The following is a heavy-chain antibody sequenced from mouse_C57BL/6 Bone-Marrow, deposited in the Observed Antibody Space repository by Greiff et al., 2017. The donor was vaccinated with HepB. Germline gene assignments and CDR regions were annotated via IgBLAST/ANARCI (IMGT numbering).Heavy chain of an antibody. D-gene: IGHD1-1*01. V-gene: IGHV1-80*01. Sequence: QVQLKQSGAELVKPGASVKISCKASGYAFSSYWMNWVKQRPGKGLEWIGQIYPGDGDTNYNGKFKGKATLTADKSSSTAYMQLSSLTSEDSAVYFCEREITTVPGKNYAMDYWGQGTSVTVSS. J-gene: IGHJ4*01. CDR1: GYAFSSYW. CDR3: EREITTVPGKNYAMDY. CDR2: IYPGDGDT.